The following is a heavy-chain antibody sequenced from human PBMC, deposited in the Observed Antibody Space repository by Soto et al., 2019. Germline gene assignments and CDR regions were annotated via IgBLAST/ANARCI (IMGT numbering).Heavy chain of an antibody. V-gene: IGHV4-39*01. J-gene: IGHJ5*02. CDR1: GGSISSSDFY. Sequence: QLQLQESGPGLVKPSETLSLTCTVSGGSISSSDFYWGWLRQPPGKGLDFIGSMYYSGTPYYNPSLKNRITISVDTSKNQFSLKLISVTAADTAVYYCAVVDSTGNWFDPWGQGALVTVSS. CDR3: AVVDSTGNWFDP. CDR2: MYYSGTP. D-gene: IGHD3-22*01.